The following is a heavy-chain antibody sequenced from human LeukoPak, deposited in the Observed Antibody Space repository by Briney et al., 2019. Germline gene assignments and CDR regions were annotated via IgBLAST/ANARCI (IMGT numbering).Heavy chain of an antibody. Sequence: GGSLRLSCAASGFTFSSYEMNWVRQAPGKGLEWVSYISSSGSAIYYTDSVKGRFTISRDNAKNSLYLQMNSLRAEDTAVYYCARDLTTVTNIYYVDYWGQGTLVTVSS. CDR1: GFTFSSYE. D-gene: IGHD4-17*01. CDR2: ISSSGSAI. CDR3: ARDLTTVTNIYYVDY. J-gene: IGHJ4*02. V-gene: IGHV3-48*03.